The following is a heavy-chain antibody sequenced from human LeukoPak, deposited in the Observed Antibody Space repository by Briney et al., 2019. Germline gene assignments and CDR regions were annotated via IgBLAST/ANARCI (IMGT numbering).Heavy chain of an antibody. CDR3: AKRSGAALYYYYYMDV. J-gene: IGHJ6*03. CDR1: GFTFSSYA. D-gene: IGHD1-26*01. V-gene: IGHV3-23*01. CDR2: ISGSGGST. Sequence: GGSLRLSCAASGFTFSSYAMSWVRQAPGKGLEWVSAISGSGGSTYYADSVKGRFTISRDNSKNTLYLQMNSLRAEDTAVYYCAKRSGAALYYYYYMDVWGKGTTVTVSS.